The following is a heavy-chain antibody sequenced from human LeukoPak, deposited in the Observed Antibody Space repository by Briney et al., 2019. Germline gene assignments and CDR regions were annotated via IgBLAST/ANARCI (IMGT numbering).Heavy chain of an antibody. D-gene: IGHD2-15*01. CDR3: AREEHCSGGSCYAPYFDY. CDR2: IICSGSTI. J-gene: IGHJ4*02. Sequence: RGFLRLSCAASGLTFSSYEMNWARQAPGKGLEWVSYIICSGSTIYYADSVKGRFTISRDNAKNSLYLHMNSLRAEDTAVYYCAREEHCSGGSCYAPYFDYWGQAT. V-gene: IGHV3-48*03. CDR1: GLTFSSYE.